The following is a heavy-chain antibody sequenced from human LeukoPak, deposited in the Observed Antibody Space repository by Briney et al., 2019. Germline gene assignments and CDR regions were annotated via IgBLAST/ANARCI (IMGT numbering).Heavy chain of an antibody. D-gene: IGHD3-3*01. CDR2: INTNTGNP. CDR1: GYTFTSYA. V-gene: IGHV7-4-1*02. Sequence: ASVKVSCKASGYTFTSYAMNWVRQAPGQGLEWMGWINTNTGNPTYAQGFTGRFVFSLDTSVSTAYLQISSLKAEDTAVYYCARTLGSLRFLERLSRVNYYYYGMDVWGQGTTVTVSS. CDR3: ARTLGSLRFLERLSRVNYYYYGMDV. J-gene: IGHJ6*02.